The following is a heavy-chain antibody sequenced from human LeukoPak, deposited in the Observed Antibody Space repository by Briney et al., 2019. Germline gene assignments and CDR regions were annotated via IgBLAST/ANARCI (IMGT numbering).Heavy chain of an antibody. V-gene: IGHV4-34*01. CDR3: AREGASYDILTGYQSHYFDY. CDR2: IKHSGST. D-gene: IGHD3-9*01. Sequence: SETLSLTCAVYGGSFSGYYWSWIRQPPGKGLEWIGEIKHSGSTNYNPSLKSRVTISVDTSKNQFSLKLSSVTAADTAVYYCAREGASYDILTGYQSHYFDYWGQGTLVTVSS. CDR1: GGSFSGYY. J-gene: IGHJ4*02.